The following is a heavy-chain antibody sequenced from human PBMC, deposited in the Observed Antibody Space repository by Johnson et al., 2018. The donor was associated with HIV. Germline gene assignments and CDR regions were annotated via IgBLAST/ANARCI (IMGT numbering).Heavy chain of an antibody. CDR1: GLTFSEYY. D-gene: IGHD3-10*01. V-gene: IGHV3-11*04. J-gene: IGHJ3*02. CDR2: ISSSGNTI. CDR3: VRDDGISGDAFDM. Sequence: QVQLVESGGGLVRPGGSLRLSCAASGLTFSEYYMSWVRQSPGKGLEWVSYISSSGNTIYYADSVKGRFTISRDNAKNSVDLQMNSLRVDETAVYYCVRDDGISGDAFDMWGQGTMVTVSS.